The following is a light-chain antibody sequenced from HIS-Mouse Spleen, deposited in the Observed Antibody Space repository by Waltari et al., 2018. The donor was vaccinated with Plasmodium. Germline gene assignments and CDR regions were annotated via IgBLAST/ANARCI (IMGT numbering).Light chain of an antibody. CDR3: YSTDSSGNHRV. CDR2: EDS. Sequence: SYELTQPPSVSVSPGHTARIPCPGDALPQKSAYSSQQQSGQAPVLVIYEDSKRPSGIPERFSGSSSGTMATLTISGAQVEDEADYYCYSTDSSGNHRVFGGGTKLTVL. V-gene: IGLV3-10*01. J-gene: IGLJ3*02. CDR1: ALPQKS.